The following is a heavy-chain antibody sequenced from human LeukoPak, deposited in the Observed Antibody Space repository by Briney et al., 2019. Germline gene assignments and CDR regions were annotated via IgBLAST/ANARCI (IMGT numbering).Heavy chain of an antibody. Sequence: ASVKVSCKASGYTFSSYGISWVRQAPGQGLEWMGWMNPNSGNTGYAQKFQGRVTMTRNTSISTAYMELSSLRSEDTAVYYCARGGGSYYYDSSGYYLGYWGQGTLVTVSS. CDR1: GYTFSSYG. CDR2: MNPNSGNT. V-gene: IGHV1-8*02. CDR3: ARGGGSYYYDSSGYYLGY. J-gene: IGHJ4*02. D-gene: IGHD3-22*01.